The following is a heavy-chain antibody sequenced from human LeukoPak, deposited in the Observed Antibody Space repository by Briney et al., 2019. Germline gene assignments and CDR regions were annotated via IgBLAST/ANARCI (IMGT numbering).Heavy chain of an antibody. CDR1: GYTFSAYE. CDR3: ARHTSWYPNDY. D-gene: IGHD1-14*01. Sequence: ASVKVSCKASGYTFSAYEINWVRQARGQGLEWVGWVSTNTGKTDYAQKFQGRVTMTRATSLSTVYMELSGLRSDDTAVYYCARHTSWYPNDYWGQGTLVTVSS. J-gene: IGHJ4*02. V-gene: IGHV1-8*02. CDR2: VSTNTGKT.